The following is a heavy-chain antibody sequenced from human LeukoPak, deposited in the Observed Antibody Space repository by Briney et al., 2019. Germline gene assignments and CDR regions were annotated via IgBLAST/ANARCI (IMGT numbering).Heavy chain of an antibody. CDR2: ISSNGGST. D-gene: IGHD3-22*01. CDR1: GFTFSSYA. Sequence: PGGSLRLSCAASGFTFSSYAMHWVRQAPGKELEYVSAISSNGGSTYYANSVKGRFTISRDNSKNTLYLQMNSLRAEDTAVYYCAKDILYYYDSSGFDAFDIWGQGTMVTVSS. J-gene: IGHJ3*02. CDR3: AKDILYYYDSSGFDAFDI. V-gene: IGHV3-64*01.